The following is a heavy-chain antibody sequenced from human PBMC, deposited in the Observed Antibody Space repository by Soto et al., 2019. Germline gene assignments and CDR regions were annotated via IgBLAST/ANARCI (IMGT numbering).Heavy chain of an antibody. D-gene: IGHD3-10*01. CDR1: GFSLSTSGMC. J-gene: IGHJ6*03. V-gene: IGHV2-70*11. Sequence: FGPTLVNPTQTLTLTCTFSGFSLSTSGMCVSWIRQPPGKALEWLARIDWDDDKYYSTSLKTRLTISKDTSKNQVVLTMTNMDPVDTATYYCARIARIYYGSGAPGRNYYYYMDVWGKGTTVTVSS. CDR2: IDWDDDK. CDR3: ARIARIYYGSGAPGRNYYYYMDV.